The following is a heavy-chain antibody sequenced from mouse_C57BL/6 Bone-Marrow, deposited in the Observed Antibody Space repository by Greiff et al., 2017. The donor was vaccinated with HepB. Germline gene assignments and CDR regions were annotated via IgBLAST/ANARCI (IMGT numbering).Heavy chain of an antibody. CDR3: ARGGDGSMAY. Sequence: QVQLQQPGAELVKPGASVKISCKASGNTFTSYWITWVKQRPGQGLEWIGDIYPGSGSTNYNEKFKRKATLTVDTSSSTAYMQLSSLTSEDSAVYSCARGGDGSMAYRGQGTLVTVSA. J-gene: IGHJ3*01. D-gene: IGHD1-1*01. CDR2: IYPGSGST. CDR1: GNTFTSYW. V-gene: IGHV1-55*01.